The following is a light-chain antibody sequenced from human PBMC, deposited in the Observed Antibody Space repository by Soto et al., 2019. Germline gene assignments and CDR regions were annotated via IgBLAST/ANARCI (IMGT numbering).Light chain of an antibody. CDR2: DVS. CDR3: CSYAGSSSWV. CDR1: SSDVGGFTY. Sequence: QSVLTQPRSMSGSPGQSVTISCTGSSSDVGGFTYISWYQQHPDKAPKLLIYDVSKRPSGVPDRFSASKSDTTASLTISGLQAEDEADYYCCSYAGSSSWVFGGGTKLTVL. J-gene: IGLJ3*02. V-gene: IGLV2-11*01.